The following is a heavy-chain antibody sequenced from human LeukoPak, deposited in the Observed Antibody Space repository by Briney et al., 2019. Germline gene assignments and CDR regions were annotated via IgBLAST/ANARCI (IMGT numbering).Heavy chain of an antibody. CDR2: INHSGST. CDR3: ARGIVGATKAFDY. Sequence: SETLCLTCAVYCGSFSGYYWSWIRQPPGKGLEWMGEINHSGSTNYNPSLKSRVTISVDTSKNQFSLKLSSVTAADTAVYYCARGIVGATKAFDYWGQGTLVTVSS. J-gene: IGHJ4*02. CDR1: CGSFSGYY. D-gene: IGHD1-26*01. V-gene: IGHV4-34*01.